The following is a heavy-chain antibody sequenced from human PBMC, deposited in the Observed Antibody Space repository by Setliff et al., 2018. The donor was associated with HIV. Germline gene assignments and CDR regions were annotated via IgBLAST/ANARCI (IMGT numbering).Heavy chain of an antibody. CDR3: ARGLNYYGSGSYLPLGY. D-gene: IGHD3-10*01. J-gene: IGHJ4*02. V-gene: IGHV4-4*09. Sequence: SETLSLTCTVSGGSISSYYWSWMRQPPGKGLEWIGYIFTSGSTNYNPSLKSRVTISMDTSKNQFSLKLSSVTAADTALYYCARGLNYYGSGSYLPLGYWGQGTLVTVSS. CDR1: GGSISSYY. CDR2: IFTSGST.